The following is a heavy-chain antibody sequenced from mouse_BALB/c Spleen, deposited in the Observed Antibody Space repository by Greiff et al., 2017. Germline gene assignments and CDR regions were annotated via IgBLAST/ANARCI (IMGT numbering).Heavy chain of an antibody. D-gene: IGHD2-4*01. Sequence: EVQLQQSGPELVKPGASVKISCKASGYTFTDYNMHWVKQSHGKSLEWIGYIYPYNGGTGYNQKFKSKATLTVDNSSSTAYMELRSLTSEDSAVYYCAREEDYDGFAYWGQGTLVTVSA. V-gene: IGHV1S29*02. CDR1: GYTFTDYN. CDR2: IYPYNGGT. J-gene: IGHJ3*01. CDR3: AREEDYDGFAY.